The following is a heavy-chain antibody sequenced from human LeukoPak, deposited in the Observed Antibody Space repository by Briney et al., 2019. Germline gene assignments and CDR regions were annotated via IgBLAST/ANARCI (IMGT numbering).Heavy chain of an antibody. D-gene: IGHD1/OR15-1a*01. CDR3: AKDSLRTLDY. CDR2: IKQDGSEK. CDR1: GFTFSSYW. Sequence: GGSLRLSCAASGFTFSSYWMSWVRQAPGKGLEWVANIKQDGSEKYYVDSVKCRFTISRDNSKNTLYLQMNSLRAEDTAVYYCAKDSLRTLDYWGQGTLVTVSS. J-gene: IGHJ4*02. V-gene: IGHV3-7*01.